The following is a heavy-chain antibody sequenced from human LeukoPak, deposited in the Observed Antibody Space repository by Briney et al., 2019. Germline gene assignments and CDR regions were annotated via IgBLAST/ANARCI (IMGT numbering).Heavy chain of an antibody. CDR1: GGSIRSSYYY. CDR2: IYDSGST. J-gene: IGHJ4*02. CDR3: ARGWGSWYFDY. D-gene: IGHD2-15*01. Sequence: SETLSLTCTVSGGSIRSSYYYWGWIRQPPGKGLEWIGSIYDSGSTYYNPSLKSRVTISVDTSKNQFSLKLSSVTAADTAVYYCARGWGSWYFDYWGQGTLVTVSS. V-gene: IGHV4-39*01.